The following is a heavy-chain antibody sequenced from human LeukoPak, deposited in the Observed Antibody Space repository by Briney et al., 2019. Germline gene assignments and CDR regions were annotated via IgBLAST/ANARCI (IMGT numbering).Heavy chain of an antibody. CDR2: IRSKANSYAT. Sequence: GGSLRLSCAASGFTFSGSAMHWVRQASGKGLEWVGRIRSKANSYATVYAASVKGRFTISRDDSKNTLYLQMNSLQTEDTAMYYCTTYNVWGKGTTVTVSS. D-gene: IGHD2-21*01. CDR1: GFTFSGSA. V-gene: IGHV3-73*01. J-gene: IGHJ6*04. CDR3: TTYNV.